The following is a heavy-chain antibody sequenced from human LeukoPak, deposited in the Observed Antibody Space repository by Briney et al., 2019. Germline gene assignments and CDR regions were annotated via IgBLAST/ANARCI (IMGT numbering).Heavy chain of an antibody. CDR1: GGSFSGYY. V-gene: IGHV4-34*01. J-gene: IGHJ4*02. CDR2: INHSGST. CDR3: ARVPSP. Sequence: SETLSLTCAVYGGSFSGYYWSWIRQPPGKGLEWIGEINHSGSTNYNPSPKSRVTISLDTSKNQFSLKLSSVTAADTAIYYCARVPSPWGQGTLVTVSS.